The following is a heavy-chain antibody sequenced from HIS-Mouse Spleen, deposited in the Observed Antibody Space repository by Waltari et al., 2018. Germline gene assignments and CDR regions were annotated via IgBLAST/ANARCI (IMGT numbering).Heavy chain of an antibody. Sequence: QLQLQESGPGLVKPSETLSLTCTVSGGSISSSSYYWVWIRKPPGKGLEWIGSIYYSGSTYYNPSLKSRVTISVDTSKNQFSLKLSSVTAADTAVYYCAREIPYSSSWYDWYFDLWGRGTLVTVSS. CDR3: AREIPYSSSWYDWYFDL. CDR1: GGSISSSSYY. CDR2: IYYSGST. V-gene: IGHV4-39*07. D-gene: IGHD6-13*01. J-gene: IGHJ2*01.